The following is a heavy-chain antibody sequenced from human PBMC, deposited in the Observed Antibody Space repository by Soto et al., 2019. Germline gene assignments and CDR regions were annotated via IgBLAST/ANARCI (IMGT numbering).Heavy chain of an antibody. J-gene: IGHJ6*02. V-gene: IGHV5-10-1*01. CDR3: ARLIVVVPAAPSDYYYYGMDV. CDR1: GYSFTSYW. CDR2: IDPSDSYT. D-gene: IGHD2-2*01. Sequence: PGESLKISCKGSGYSFTSYWISWVRQMPGKGLEWMGRIDPSDSYTNYSPSFQGHVTISADKSISTAYLQWSSLKASDTAMYYCARLIVVVPAAPSDYYYYGMDVWGQGTTVTVSS.